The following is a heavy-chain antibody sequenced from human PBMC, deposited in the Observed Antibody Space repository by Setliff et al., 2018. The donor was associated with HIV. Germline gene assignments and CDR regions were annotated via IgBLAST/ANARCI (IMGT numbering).Heavy chain of an antibody. CDR3: ARSDCSSVRCYLGHAFEI. CDR1: GGPFSDYT. J-gene: IGHJ3*02. D-gene: IGHD2-15*01. Sequence: SVKVSCKASGGPFSDYTVNWVRQAPGQGLEWMGRIIPIIGIENYAQKFQGRVTITADKSTSTAYMELNSLRSDDTAIYYCARSDCSSVRCYLGHAFEIWGQGTMVTVSS. V-gene: IGHV1-69*02. CDR2: IIPIIGIE.